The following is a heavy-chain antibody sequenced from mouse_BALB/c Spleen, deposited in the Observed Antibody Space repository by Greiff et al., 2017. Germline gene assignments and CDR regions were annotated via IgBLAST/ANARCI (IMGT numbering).Heavy chain of an antibody. V-gene: IGHV1-18*01. CDR3: ARTLWLRYYFDY. J-gene: IGHJ2*01. CDR1: GYTFTEYT. D-gene: IGHD2-2*01. Sequence: EVQLQESGPELVKPGASVKISCKTSGYTFTEYTMHWVKQSHGKSLEWIGGINPNNGGTSYNQKFKGKATMTVDKSSSTAYMELARLTSEDSAIYYCARTLWLRYYFDYWGQGTTLTVSS. CDR2: INPNNGGT.